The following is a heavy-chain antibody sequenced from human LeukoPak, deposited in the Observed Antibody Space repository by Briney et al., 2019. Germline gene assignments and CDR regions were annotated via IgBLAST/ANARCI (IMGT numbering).Heavy chain of an antibody. Sequence: ASVKVSCKASGYTFTNYGISWVRQAPGQGLEWMGWISAYNGNTNYAQKLQGRVTMTTDTSTSTAYMELRSLRSDDTAVYYCARVPRYCSSTSCPPDYYYFDYWGQGTLVTVSS. CDR2: ISAYNGNT. CDR3: ARVPRYCSSTSCPPDYYYFDY. V-gene: IGHV1-18*01. D-gene: IGHD2-2*01. J-gene: IGHJ4*02. CDR1: GYTFTNYG.